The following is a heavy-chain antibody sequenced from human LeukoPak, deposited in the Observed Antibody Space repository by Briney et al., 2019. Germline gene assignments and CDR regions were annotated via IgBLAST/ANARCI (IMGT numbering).Heavy chain of an antibody. CDR3: ARDRVNSGYDSTGFDY. CDR2: IIPIFGTA. CDR1: GGTFSSYA. D-gene: IGHD5-12*01. J-gene: IGHJ4*02. V-gene: IGHV1-69*13. Sequence: SVKVSCKASGGTFSSYAISWVRQAPGQGLEWMGGIIPIFGTANYAQKFQGRVTITADESTSTAYMELSSLRSVDTAVYYCARDRVNSGYDSTGFDYWGQGTLVTVSS.